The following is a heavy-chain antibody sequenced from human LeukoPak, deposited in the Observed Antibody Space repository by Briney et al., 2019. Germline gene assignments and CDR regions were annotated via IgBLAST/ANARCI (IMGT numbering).Heavy chain of an antibody. CDR1: GGSISIISSSTYY. CDR3: ARQLPTAAADTRGYFDY. V-gene: IGHV4-39*01. J-gene: IGHJ4*02. CDR2: LYYGENS. D-gene: IGHD6-25*01. Sequence: SETLSLTCTLSGGSISIISSSTYYWGWIRQAPGKGLEWIGSLYYGENSHYNPSLKSRATLSVDTSNNQFSLKLTSVTAADAAVYFWARQLPTAAADTRGYFDYWGQGTVVTVSS.